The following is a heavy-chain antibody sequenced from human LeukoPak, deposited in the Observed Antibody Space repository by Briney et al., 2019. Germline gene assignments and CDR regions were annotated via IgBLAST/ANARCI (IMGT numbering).Heavy chain of an antibody. CDR2: IYYSGST. D-gene: IGHD3-10*01. J-gene: IGHJ4*02. CDR3: ARDLTNYGSGSYDY. CDR1: GGSISSSNW. Sequence: PSGTLSLTCAVSGGSISSSNWWSWVRQPPGKGLEWIGSIYYSGSTYYNPSLKSRVTISLDTSKNQFSLKLSSVTAADTAVYYCARDLTNYGSGSYDYWGQGTLVTVSP. V-gene: IGHV4-4*02.